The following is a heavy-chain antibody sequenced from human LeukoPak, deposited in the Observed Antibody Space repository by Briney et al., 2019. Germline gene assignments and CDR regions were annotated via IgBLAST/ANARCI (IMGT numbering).Heavy chain of an antibody. CDR3: AKDQYDYVRGEFDY. CDR2: IYSGGST. J-gene: IGHJ4*02. Sequence: PGGSLRLSCASSGFTASSNYMSWVRQAPGKGLEWVSVIYSGGSTYYADSVKGRFTISRDNSKNTLYLQMNSLRAEDTAVYYCAKDQYDYVRGEFDYWGQGTLVTVSS. D-gene: IGHD3-16*01. CDR1: GFTASSNY. V-gene: IGHV3-53*01.